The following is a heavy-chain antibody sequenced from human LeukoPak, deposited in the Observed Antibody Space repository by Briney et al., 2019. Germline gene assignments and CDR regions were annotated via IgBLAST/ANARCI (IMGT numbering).Heavy chain of an antibody. V-gene: IGHV4-34*01. Sequence: SETLSLTCAVYGGSFSGYYWSWIRQPPGKGLEWIGEINQNGSTNHNPSLKSRVTISVDTSKNQFSLKLSSVTAADTAVYYCARDLGRGYFDLWGRGTLVTVSS. J-gene: IGHJ2*01. CDR3: ARDLGRGYFDL. CDR2: INQNGST. CDR1: GGSFSGYY. D-gene: IGHD3/OR15-3a*01.